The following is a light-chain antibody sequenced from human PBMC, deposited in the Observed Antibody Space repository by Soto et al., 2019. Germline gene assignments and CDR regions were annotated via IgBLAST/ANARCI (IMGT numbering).Light chain of an antibody. J-gene: IGLJ1*01. Sequence: QSVLTQPPSGSAAPGQKVTISCSGSSSNIGGNSVSWYQQLPGTAPKLLIYDDNKRPSGIPDRFSGSKSGTSATLGITGFQTGDEADYYCGSWDSRLSAYVFGTGTKAIVL. CDR3: GSWDSRLSAYV. CDR2: DDN. V-gene: IGLV1-51*01. CDR1: SSNIGGNS.